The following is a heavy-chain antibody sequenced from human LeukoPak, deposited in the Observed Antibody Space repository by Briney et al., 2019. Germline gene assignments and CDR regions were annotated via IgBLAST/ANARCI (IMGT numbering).Heavy chain of an antibody. V-gene: IGHV3-21*01. Sequence: PXGSLXLSCAAPGFTFSSYNMNWVRQAPGKGLEWVSSISSSSIYIYYADSVKGRFTISRDNAKNSLYLQMNSLRAEDTAVYYCARDRIGWELRYFDYWGQGTLVTVSS. J-gene: IGHJ4*02. CDR1: GFTFSSYN. CDR2: ISSSSIYI. D-gene: IGHD1-26*01. CDR3: ARDRIGWELRYFDY.